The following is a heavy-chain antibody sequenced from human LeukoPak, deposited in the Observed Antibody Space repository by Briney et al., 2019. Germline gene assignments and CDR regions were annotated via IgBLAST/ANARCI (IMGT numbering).Heavy chain of an antibody. J-gene: IGHJ4*02. D-gene: IGHD3-3*01. V-gene: IGHV5-51*01. CDR1: GYSFTSYW. Sequence: GESLKISCKGPGYSFTSYWIGWVRQMPGKGLEWMGIIYPGDSDTRYSPSFQGQVTISADKSISTAYLQWSSLKASDTAMYYCARQYDFWSGYNYFDYWGQGTLVTVSS. CDR2: IYPGDSDT. CDR3: ARQYDFWSGYNYFDY.